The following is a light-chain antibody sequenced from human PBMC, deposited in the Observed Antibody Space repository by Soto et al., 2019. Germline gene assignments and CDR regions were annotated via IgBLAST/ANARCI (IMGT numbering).Light chain of an antibody. Sequence: QSALTQPAPVSGSPGQSITLSCTGTSSDVGSYNLVSWYQQHPGKAPKLMIYEGSKRPSGVSNRFSGSKSGNTASLTISGLQAEDEADYYCCSYAGSSTFYVFGTGTKVTVL. CDR3: CSYAGSSTFYV. J-gene: IGLJ1*01. CDR1: SSDVGSYNL. V-gene: IGLV2-23*01. CDR2: EGS.